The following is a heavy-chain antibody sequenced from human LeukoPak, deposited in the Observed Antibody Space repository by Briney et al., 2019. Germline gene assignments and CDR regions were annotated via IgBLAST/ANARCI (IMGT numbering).Heavy chain of an antibody. CDR3: ASWGGYCSGGSCYPDY. CDR1: GFTFSSYA. D-gene: IGHD2-15*01. CDR2: ISSNGGST. V-gene: IGHV3-64*01. Sequence: PGGSLRLSCAASGFTFSSYAMHWVRQAPGKGLEYVSAISSNGGSTYYANSVKGRFTISRDNSKNTLYLQMGSLRAEDMAVYYCASWGGYCSGGSCYPDYWGQGTLVTVSS. J-gene: IGHJ4*02.